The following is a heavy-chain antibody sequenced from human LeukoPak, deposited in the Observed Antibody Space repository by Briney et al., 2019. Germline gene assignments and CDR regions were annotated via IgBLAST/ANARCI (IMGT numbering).Heavy chain of an antibody. CDR2: ISYDGSNK. J-gene: IGHJ3*02. V-gene: IGHV3-30-3*01. CDR1: GFTFSSYA. CDR3: AREWGPGIATPAGAFDI. Sequence: GGSLRLSCAASGFTFSSYAMHWVRQAPGKGLEGGAVISYDGSNKYYADSVKGRFTISRDNSKNTLYLQMNSLRSEDTAVYYCAREWGPGIATPAGAFDIWGQGTMVTVSS. D-gene: IGHD6-13*01.